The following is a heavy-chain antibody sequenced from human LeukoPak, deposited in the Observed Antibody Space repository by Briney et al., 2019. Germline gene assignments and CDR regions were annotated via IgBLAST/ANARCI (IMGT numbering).Heavy chain of an antibody. D-gene: IGHD2-2*01. CDR2: IYTSGST. Sequence: PSETLSLTCTVSGGSISSGSYYWSWIRQPAGKGLEWIGRIYTSGSTNYNPSLKSRVTISVDTSKNQFSLKLSSVTAADTAVYYCARAVVPAAMGIDYWGQGTLVTVSS. J-gene: IGHJ4*02. CDR3: ARAVVPAAMGIDY. CDR1: GGSISSGSYY. V-gene: IGHV4-61*02.